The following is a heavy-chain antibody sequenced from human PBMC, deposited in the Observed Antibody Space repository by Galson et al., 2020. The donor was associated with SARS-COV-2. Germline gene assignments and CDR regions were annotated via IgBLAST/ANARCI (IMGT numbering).Heavy chain of an antibody. CDR3: ARADMTTVTTSLQH. Sequence: KISCKASGYTFTSYGISWVRQAPGQGLEWMGWISAYNGNTNYAQKLQGRVTMTTDTSTSTAYMELRSLRSDDTAVYYCARADMTTVTTSLQHWGQGTLVTVSS. CDR2: ISAYNGNT. D-gene: IGHD4-17*01. V-gene: IGHV1-18*01. J-gene: IGHJ1*01. CDR1: GYTFTSYG.